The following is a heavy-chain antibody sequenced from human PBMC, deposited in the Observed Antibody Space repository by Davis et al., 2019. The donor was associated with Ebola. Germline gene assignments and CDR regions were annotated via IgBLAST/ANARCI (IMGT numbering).Heavy chain of an antibody. CDR3: ARSHLRWEWLPMGPF. D-gene: IGHD3-3*01. J-gene: IGHJ4*02. Sequence: GESLKISCAASGFTFSSYAMSWVRQAPGKGLEWVAVIWYDGSNKYYADSVKGRFTISRDNSKNTLYLQMNSLRAEDTAVYYCARSHLRWEWLPMGPFWGQGTLVTVPS. CDR1: GFTFSSYA. CDR2: IWYDGSNK. V-gene: IGHV3-33*08.